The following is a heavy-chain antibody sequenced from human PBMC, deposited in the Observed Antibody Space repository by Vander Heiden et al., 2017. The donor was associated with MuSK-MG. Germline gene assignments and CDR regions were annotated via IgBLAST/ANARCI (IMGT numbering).Heavy chain of an antibody. J-gene: IGHJ4*02. CDR3: AKEQSVAGGVYYFDN. V-gene: IGHV3-30*18. Sequence: QVRLVESGGGVLQPGRSVRPLRATSRLDCRRSGMNWVRRAPGKGLEWVAVISYDGSKKYYGDSVKGRFTISRDNSNNTMYLQMNSMRPEDTAVYYCAKEQSVAGGVYYFDNWGQGILVTVSS. CDR2: ISYDGSKK. CDR1: RLDCRRSG. D-gene: IGHD6-19*01.